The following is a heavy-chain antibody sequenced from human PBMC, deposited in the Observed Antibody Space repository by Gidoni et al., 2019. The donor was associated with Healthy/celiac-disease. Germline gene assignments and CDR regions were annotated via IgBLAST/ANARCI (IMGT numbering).Heavy chain of an antibody. V-gene: IGHV3-30*18. CDR3: AKDSRHAFDI. Sequence: QVPLVESGGGVVQPGWSLRLSCAASGFPFRSYGMHWVRQAPGKRLEWVAVRSYDGSNKYYADSVKGRVTISRDNSKNTLYLQMNSQRAEDTAVDYCAKDSRHAFDIWGQGTMVTVSS. CDR1: GFPFRSYG. CDR2: RSYDGSNK. J-gene: IGHJ3*02.